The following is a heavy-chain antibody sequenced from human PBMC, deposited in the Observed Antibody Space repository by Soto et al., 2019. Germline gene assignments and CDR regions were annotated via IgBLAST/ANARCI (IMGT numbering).Heavy chain of an antibody. CDR1: GSSIISSSYF. J-gene: IGHJ5*02. D-gene: IGHD2-21*02. Sequence: PSETLSLTCTVSGSSIISSSYFWGWIRQPPGKGLEWIGSIYYSGSTYYNPSLKSRVTVSVDTSKNQFSLKLSSVTAADTAVYYCARHPSDFWFDPWGQGTLVTVS. V-gene: IGHV4-39*01. CDR2: IYYSGST. CDR3: ARHPSDFWFDP.